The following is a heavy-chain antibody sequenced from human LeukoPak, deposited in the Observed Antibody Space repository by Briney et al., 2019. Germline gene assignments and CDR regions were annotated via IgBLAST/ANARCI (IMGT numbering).Heavy chain of an antibody. D-gene: IGHD3-22*01. CDR2: IYHSGST. J-gene: IGHJ4*02. Sequence: SETLSLTCTVSGYSISSGYYWGWIRQPPGKGLEWIGSIYHSGSTYYNPSLKSRVTISVDTSKNQFSLKLSSVTAADTAVYYCARAGVYYDSSGYYQTFDYWGQGTLVTVSS. CDR3: ARAGVYYDSSGYYQTFDY. CDR1: GYSISSGYY. V-gene: IGHV4-38-2*02.